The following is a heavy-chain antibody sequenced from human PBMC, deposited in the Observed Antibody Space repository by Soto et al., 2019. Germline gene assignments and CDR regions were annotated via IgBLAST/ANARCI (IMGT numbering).Heavy chain of an antibody. J-gene: IGHJ6*03. Sequence: EAQLVEPGGGLVQPGGSPRLSCAASGFTFSNYEMHWVRQAPGKGLEYVSGISNNGAHTDYAKSVKGRFTISRDNSENTLYLQMGSLRAEDMALYYCARRGYGSRWPNVYMDVWGKGTTVTVSS. V-gene: IGHV3-64*01. CDR3: ARRGYGSRWPNVYMDV. D-gene: IGHD6-13*01. CDR1: GFTFSNYE. CDR2: ISNNGAHT.